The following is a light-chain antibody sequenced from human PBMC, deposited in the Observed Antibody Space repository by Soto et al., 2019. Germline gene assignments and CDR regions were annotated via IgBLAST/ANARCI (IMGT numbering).Light chain of an antibody. Sequence: EIVLTQSPSTLSVSPGERATLSCRATETVSTNLAWFQRKAGQPPRLLIYGASSRATGIPERFSGSGSGTDFTLTISRLEPEDFAVYYCQHYGSSRTFGQGTKVDVK. CDR3: QHYGSSRT. J-gene: IGKJ1*01. CDR2: GAS. CDR1: ETVSTN. V-gene: IGKV3-20*01.